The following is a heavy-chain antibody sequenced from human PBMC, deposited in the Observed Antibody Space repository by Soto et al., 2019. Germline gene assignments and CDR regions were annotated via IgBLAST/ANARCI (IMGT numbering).Heavy chain of an antibody. J-gene: IGHJ4*02. Sequence: GGSLRLSCADSGFTIDDYAMHWVRQATGKGLEWVSGISWNSDSIGYADSVKGRLTISRENAKNSLYVLINFLIAEDTAVYYCARSLPGQWGQGTLVTVSS. V-gene: IGHV3-9*01. CDR1: GFTIDDYA. D-gene: IGHD3-16*02. CDR2: ISWNSDSI. CDR3: ARSLPGQ.